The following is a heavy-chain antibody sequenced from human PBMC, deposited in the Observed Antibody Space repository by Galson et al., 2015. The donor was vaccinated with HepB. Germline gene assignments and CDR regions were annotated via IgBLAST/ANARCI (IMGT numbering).Heavy chain of an antibody. D-gene: IGHD3-16*01. CDR1: GFTFSSYN. CDR3: ARSPKMGADV. V-gene: IGHV3-21*01. Sequence: SLRLSCAASGFTFSSYNMNWVRQAPGKGLEWVSSISSSSSHIYYADSVKGRFTISRDNAKKSLYLQMNSLRADDSAVYYCARSPKMGADVWGKGTTVTVSS. J-gene: IGHJ6*04. CDR2: ISSSSSHI.